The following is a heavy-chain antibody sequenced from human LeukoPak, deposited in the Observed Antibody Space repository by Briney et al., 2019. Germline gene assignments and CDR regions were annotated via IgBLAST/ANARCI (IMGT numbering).Heavy chain of an antibody. J-gene: IGHJ5*02. V-gene: IGHV4-38-2*02. Sequence: SETLSLTCTVSGYSISSGYYWGWTRQPPGKGLEWIGSIYHSGSTYYNPSLKSRVTISVDTSKNQFSLKLSSVTAADTAVYYCARDNDILTPFGAWGQGTLVTVSS. CDR3: ARDNDILTPFGA. D-gene: IGHD3-9*01. CDR1: GYSISSGYY. CDR2: IYHSGST.